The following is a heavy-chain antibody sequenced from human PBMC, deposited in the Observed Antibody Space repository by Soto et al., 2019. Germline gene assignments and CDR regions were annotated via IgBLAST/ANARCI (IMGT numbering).Heavy chain of an antibody. CDR3: AGSFYSSSTYGMYV. CDR1: GYTFTTYW. D-gene: IGHD2-2*01. CDR2: IDPSDSYT. V-gene: IGHV5-10-1*01. Sequence: GESLKISCRGSGYTFTTYWINWVRQMPGKGLEWMGRIDPSDSYTKYSPSFQGHVITSADKSISTAYLHWSSLKASDTAIYYCAGSFYSSSTYGMYVWGQETTVTVSS. J-gene: IGHJ6*01.